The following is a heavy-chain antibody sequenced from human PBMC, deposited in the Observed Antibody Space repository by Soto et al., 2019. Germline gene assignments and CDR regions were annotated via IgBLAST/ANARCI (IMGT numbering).Heavy chain of an antibody. CDR2: INPSDRST. CDR1: GYTFATYY. D-gene: IGHD3-22*01. J-gene: IGHJ3*02. V-gene: IGHV1-46*01. Sequence: QVQLVQSGAEVKRPGASVKLSCKASGYTFATYYIHWVRQAPGQGLEWMGIINPSDRSTVYAQSFQGRVTLTRDTSTSTVYMELISPRSEDTGIYFCARDLRPLLDRAFDIWGQGTMVTVSS. CDR3: ARDLRPLLDRAFDI.